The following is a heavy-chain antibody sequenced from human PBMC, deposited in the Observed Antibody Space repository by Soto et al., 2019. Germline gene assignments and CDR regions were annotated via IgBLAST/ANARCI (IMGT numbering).Heavy chain of an antibody. CDR3: AGAPLVAVADHGGY. J-gene: IGHJ4*02. CDR1: GGSFSGYY. CDR2: INHSGST. D-gene: IGHD6-19*01. Sequence: KPSETLSLTCAVYGGSFSGYYWSWIRQPPGKGLEWIEEINHSGSTNYNPSLKSRVTISVDTSKNQFSLKLSSVTAADTAVYYCAGAPLVAVADHGGYWGQGTLVTVSS. V-gene: IGHV4-34*01.